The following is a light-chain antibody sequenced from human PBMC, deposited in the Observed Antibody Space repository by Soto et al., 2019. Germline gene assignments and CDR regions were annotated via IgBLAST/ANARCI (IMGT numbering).Light chain of an antibody. Sequence: EIVLTQSPGTLSLSPGERATLSCRASQSVGNDYLAWFQQRPGRAPRLLIYDASSRATGIPDRFSGSGSGRDFTLTISRLEAEDFAVYYCQQCATSPLTFGGGTKVEIK. CDR3: QQCATSPLT. CDR2: DAS. CDR1: QSVGNDY. J-gene: IGKJ4*01. V-gene: IGKV3-20*01.